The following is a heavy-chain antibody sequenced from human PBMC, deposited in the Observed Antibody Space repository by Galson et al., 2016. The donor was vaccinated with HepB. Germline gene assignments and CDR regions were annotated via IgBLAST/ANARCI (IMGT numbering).Heavy chain of an antibody. D-gene: IGHD2-2*01. CDR3: TGSLPAAMNYFHH. J-gene: IGHJ1*01. V-gene: IGHV3-33*03. CDR1: GFTFSSYG. CDR2: IWYDGDSK. Sequence: SLRLSCAASGFTFSSYGMTWVRQAPGKGLEWLAGIWYDGDSKFYGDAVKGRFTISRDNSKNTLYLQMNSLRAEDTAVYYCTGSLPAAMNYFHHWGQGALVTVSS.